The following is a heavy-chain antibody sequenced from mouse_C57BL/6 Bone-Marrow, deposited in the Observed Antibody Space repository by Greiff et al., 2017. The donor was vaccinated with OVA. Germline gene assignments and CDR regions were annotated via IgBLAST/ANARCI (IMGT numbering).Heavy chain of an antibody. Sequence: EVQVVESGGDLVKPGGFLKLSCAASGFTFSSYGMSWVRQTPDKRLEWVATISSGGSYTYYPDSVKGRFTISRDNAKNTLYLQMSSLKSEDTAMYYCARKGLRRSWFAYWGQGTLVTVSA. D-gene: IGHD2-4*01. J-gene: IGHJ3*01. V-gene: IGHV5-6*01. CDR2: ISSGGSYT. CDR3: ARKGLRRSWFAY. CDR1: GFTFSSYG.